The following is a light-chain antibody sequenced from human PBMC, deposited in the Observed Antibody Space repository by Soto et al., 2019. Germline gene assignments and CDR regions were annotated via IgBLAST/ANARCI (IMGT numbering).Light chain of an antibody. CDR2: GAS. CDR3: QQRGGSPPTWT. Sequence: EIVLTQSPATLSVSPGERATLSCRASQSVRSNLAWHQQRPGQAPRLLIYGASNRATGLPDRFRGRGSGTAFTLTISRLEPEDFAVYYCQQRGGSPPTWTFGQGTKVDIK. V-gene: IGKV3D-11*03. CDR1: QSVRSN. J-gene: IGKJ1*01.